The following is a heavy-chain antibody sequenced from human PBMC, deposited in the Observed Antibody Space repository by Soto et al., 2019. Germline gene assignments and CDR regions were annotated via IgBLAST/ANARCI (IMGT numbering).Heavy chain of an antibody. CDR1: GFTFRSYA. Sequence: DVQLLESGGGLVQPGGSLRLSCAASGFTFRSYAMSWVRQAPGKGLEWVSGISGSGISTHYADSVKGRFTVSRDNSKNTLYLQMNSLRAEDKAVYNCAKEPVGPDWYVDLWGRGTLVTVSS. CDR3: AKEPVGPDWYVDL. D-gene: IGHD1-26*01. J-gene: IGHJ2*01. CDR2: ISGSGIST. V-gene: IGHV3-23*01.